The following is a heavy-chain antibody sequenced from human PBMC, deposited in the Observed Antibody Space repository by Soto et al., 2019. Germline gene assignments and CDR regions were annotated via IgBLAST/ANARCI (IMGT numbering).Heavy chain of an antibody. J-gene: IGHJ1*01. CDR3: ASLLVTPIRQDFQH. V-gene: IGHV3-11*06. CDR1: GFTFSDYY. CDR2: INSTSTYT. Sequence: KPGGSLRLSCAASGFTFSDYYMSWIRQAPGKGLEWVSYINSTSTYTDYAASVKGRFTISRDNAKNSLYLQMNSLRAEDTAVYYCASLLVTPIRQDFQHWGQGTLVTVSS. D-gene: IGHD2-21*02.